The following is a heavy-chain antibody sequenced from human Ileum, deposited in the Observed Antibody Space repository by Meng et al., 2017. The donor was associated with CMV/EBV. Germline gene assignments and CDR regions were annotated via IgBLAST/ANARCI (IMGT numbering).Heavy chain of an antibody. Sequence: LSCAASGFSFSSYRMHWVRQAPGKGLEWVSSISTGSSYIFYADSVKGRFTISRDNAKSSLYLQMDSLRVEDTAVYYCARGSGSYYDYWGQGTLVTVSS. D-gene: IGHD1-26*01. CDR3: ARGSGSYYDY. CDR1: GFSFSSYR. V-gene: IGHV3-21*01. CDR2: ISTGSSYI. J-gene: IGHJ4*02.